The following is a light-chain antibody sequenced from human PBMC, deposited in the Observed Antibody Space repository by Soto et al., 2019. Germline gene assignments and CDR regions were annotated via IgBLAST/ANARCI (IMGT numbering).Light chain of an antibody. CDR1: SSDVGGYEY. Sequence: QSALTQPRSVSGSPGQSVTISCTGTSSDVGGYEYVSWYQQDQGKAPQLMIYDVNKRLSGVPDRFSGSKSGNTASLTISGLQAEDETDYYCCSYAGSYTWVFGGGTKVTVL. CDR2: DVN. CDR3: CSYAGSYTWV. V-gene: IGLV2-11*01. J-gene: IGLJ3*02.